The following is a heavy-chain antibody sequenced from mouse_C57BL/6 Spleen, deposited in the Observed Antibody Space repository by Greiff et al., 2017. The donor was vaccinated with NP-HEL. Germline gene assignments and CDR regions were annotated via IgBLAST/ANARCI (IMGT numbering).Heavy chain of an antibody. D-gene: IGHD2-4*01. CDR1: GFTFTSYN. CDR2: ISDGGGCT. CDR3: ARVGGYDYDEAMDY. V-gene: IGHV5-4*01. Sequence: EVQLVESGGGLVKPGGSLKISCAASGFTFTSYNMSWVRQTQGKRLEWVATISDGGGCTNYPDNVKGRFTISIDNAKNNLYLQMSHLKSEDTAVYYCARVGGYDYDEAMDYWGQGTSVTVSS. J-gene: IGHJ4*01.